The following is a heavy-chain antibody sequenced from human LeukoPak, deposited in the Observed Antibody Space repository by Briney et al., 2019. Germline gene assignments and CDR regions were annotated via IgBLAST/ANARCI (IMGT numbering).Heavy chain of an antibody. Sequence: GGSLRLSCAASGFTFRNYGMHWVRQAPGKGLEWVAFIRYNGSDKYYADSVKGRFTISRDNAKNSLYLQMNSLRAEDTAVYYCARQGDILTGPNAFDIWGQGTMVTVSS. V-gene: IGHV3-30*02. CDR3: ARQGDILTGPNAFDI. CDR2: IRYNGSDK. CDR1: GFTFRNYG. J-gene: IGHJ3*02. D-gene: IGHD3-9*01.